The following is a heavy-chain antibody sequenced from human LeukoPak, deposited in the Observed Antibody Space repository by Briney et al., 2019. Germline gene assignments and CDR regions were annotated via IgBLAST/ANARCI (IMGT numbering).Heavy chain of an antibody. CDR3: ARVYYDSSGYWVDY. CDR1: GYTFTSYG. CDR2: ISAYNGNT. D-gene: IGHD3-22*01. Sequence: GASVKVSCKASGYTFTSYGISWVRQARGQGLEWMGWISAYNGNTNYAQKLQGRVTMTTDTSTSTAYMELRSLRSDDTAVYYCARVYYDSSGYWVDYWGQGTLVTVSS. V-gene: IGHV1-18*01. J-gene: IGHJ4*02.